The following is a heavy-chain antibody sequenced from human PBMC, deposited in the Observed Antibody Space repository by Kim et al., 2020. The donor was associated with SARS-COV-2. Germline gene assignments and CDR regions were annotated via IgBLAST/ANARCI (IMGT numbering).Heavy chain of an antibody. CDR3: ARDGVVYGDYSFDI. J-gene: IGHJ3*02. D-gene: IGHD4-17*01. Sequence: GGSLRLSCAASGFTFSSYSMNWVRQAPGKGLEWVSSISSSSSYIYYADSVKGRFTISRDNAKNSLYLQMNSLRAEDTDVYYCARDGVVYGDYSFDIWGQGTMVTVSS. CDR2: ISSSSSYI. CDR1: GFTFSSYS. V-gene: IGHV3-21*01.